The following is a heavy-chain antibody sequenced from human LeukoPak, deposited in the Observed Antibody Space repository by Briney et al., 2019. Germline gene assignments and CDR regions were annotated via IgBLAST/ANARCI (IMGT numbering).Heavy chain of an antibody. D-gene: IGHD3-9*01. Sequence: SETLSLTCTVSGGSISSGDYYWSWIRQPPGKGLEWIGYIYYSGSTYYNPSLKSRVTISVDTSKNQFSLKLSSVTAADTAVYYCARDLRYFDWLSDYWGQGTLVTVSS. V-gene: IGHV4-30-4*08. CDR1: GGSISSGDYY. J-gene: IGHJ4*02. CDR3: ARDLRYFDWLSDY. CDR2: IYYSGST.